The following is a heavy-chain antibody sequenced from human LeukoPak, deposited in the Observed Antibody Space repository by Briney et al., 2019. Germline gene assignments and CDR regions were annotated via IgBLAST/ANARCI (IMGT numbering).Heavy chain of an antibody. D-gene: IGHD1-26*01. CDR3: ARLAGHSGNYPNCDY. J-gene: IGHJ4*02. CDR1: GGSISSFH. V-gene: IGHV4-4*09. Sequence: SETLSLTCTVSGGSISSFHWSWIRQPPGKGLEWIGYIYTSGSTNYNPSLKSRVTISVDTSKNQFSLKLSSVTAADTAVYYCARLAGHSGNYPNCDYWGQGTLVTVSS. CDR2: IYTSGST.